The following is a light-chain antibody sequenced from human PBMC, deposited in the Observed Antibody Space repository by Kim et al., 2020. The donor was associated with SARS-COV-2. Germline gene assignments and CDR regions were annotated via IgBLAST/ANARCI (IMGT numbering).Light chain of an antibody. J-gene: IGLJ2*01. V-gene: IGLV6-57*03. Sequence: KTVTIACTRSSGSLASNYVQWYQQRPGSAPTTVIYEDNQRPSGVPDRFSGSIDSSSNSASLTISGLKTEDEADYYCKSYDSSNHVVFGGGTQLTVL. CDR3: KSYDSSNHVV. CDR1: SGSLASNY. CDR2: EDN.